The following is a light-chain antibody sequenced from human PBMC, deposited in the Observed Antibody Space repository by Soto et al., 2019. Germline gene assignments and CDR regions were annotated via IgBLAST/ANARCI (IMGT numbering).Light chain of an antibody. CDR2: ANN. CDR3: QSYDSTVSGLQGV. J-gene: IGLJ3*02. V-gene: IGLV1-40*01. Sequence: QSVLTQPPSVSGAPGQRVTISCTGSSSNIGAGYDVHWYQQLPGTAPKLLIYANNNRPSGVPGRFSGSNSGTSASLAITGLQPEDEADYYRQSYDSTVSGLQGVFGGENKLTVL. CDR1: SSNIGAGYD.